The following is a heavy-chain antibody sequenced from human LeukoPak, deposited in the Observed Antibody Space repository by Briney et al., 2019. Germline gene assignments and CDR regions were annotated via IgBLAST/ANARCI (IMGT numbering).Heavy chain of an antibody. CDR1: GFTFSSYI. Sequence: GGSLRLSCAASGFTFSSYIMNWVRQAPGKGLEWVSSISSSSSYIYYADSVKGRFTISRDNAKNSLYLQMNSLRAEATAVYYCARGGRGSGSYRGLIDYWGQGTLVTVSS. D-gene: IGHD1-26*01. CDR3: ARGGRGSGSYRGLIDY. J-gene: IGHJ4*02. CDR2: ISSSSSYI. V-gene: IGHV3-21*01.